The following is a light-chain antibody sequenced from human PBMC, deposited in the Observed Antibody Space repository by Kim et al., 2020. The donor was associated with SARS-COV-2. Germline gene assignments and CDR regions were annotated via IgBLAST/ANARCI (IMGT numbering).Light chain of an antibody. V-gene: IGKV3-20*01. CDR3: HHLISSPSYS. CDR1: KGMAAGY. CDR2: GTS. J-gene: IGKJ2*03. Sequence: SPGKRAAPPGRASKGMAAGYLAWYQKKPGQPPRFLMYGTSTRATAIPDGFSGSKSGTDFILTINRREPEDSAIYYCHHLISSPSYSFGQGTKLEI.